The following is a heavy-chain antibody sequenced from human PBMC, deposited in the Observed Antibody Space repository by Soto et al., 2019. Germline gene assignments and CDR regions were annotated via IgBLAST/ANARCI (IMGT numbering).Heavy chain of an antibody. D-gene: IGHD3-22*01. V-gene: IGHV3-53*01. Sequence: GGSLRLSCAASGFTVSSTYMSWVRQAPGKGLEWVSVIYSGGSTYYADSVKGRFTISRDNAKNSLYLQMNSLRAEDTAVYYCARFYYDSSGYLPSPYYYYYGMDVWGQGTTVTVSS. J-gene: IGHJ6*02. CDR2: IYSGGST. CDR1: GFTVSSTY. CDR3: ARFYYDSSGYLPSPYYYYYGMDV.